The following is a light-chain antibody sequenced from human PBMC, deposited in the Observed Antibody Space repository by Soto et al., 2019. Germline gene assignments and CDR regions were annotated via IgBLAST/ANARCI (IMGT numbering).Light chain of an antibody. Sequence: QSALTQPPSASGSPGQSVTISCTGTSSDVGGYNYVSWYQQHPGKAPKLIIYDVTKRPSGVPDRFSGSKSGNTASLTVSGLQAEDEADYYCSSYAGSNNVVFGGGTKLTVL. J-gene: IGLJ2*01. CDR3: SSYAGSNNVV. CDR2: DVT. V-gene: IGLV2-8*01. CDR1: SSDVGGYNY.